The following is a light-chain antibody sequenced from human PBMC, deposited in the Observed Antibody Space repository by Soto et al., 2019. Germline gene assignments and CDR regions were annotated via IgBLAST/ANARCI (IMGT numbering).Light chain of an antibody. J-gene: IGLJ3*02. CDR3: SSHAGSNNLL. Sequence: QSVLTQPPSASGSPGQSVTISCTGTSSDVGGYNYVSWYQQHPGKAPKLMIYEVNKRPSGVPDRFSGSKSGNTASLTVSGLQAEDEAGYYCSSHAGSNNLLFGGGTKLTVL. CDR1: SSDVGGYNY. V-gene: IGLV2-8*01. CDR2: EVN.